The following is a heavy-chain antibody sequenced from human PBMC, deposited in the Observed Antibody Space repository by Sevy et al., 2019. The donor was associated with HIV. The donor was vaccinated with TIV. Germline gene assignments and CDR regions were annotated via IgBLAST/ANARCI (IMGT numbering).Heavy chain of an antibody. CDR1: GFTFSSYS. Sequence: GGSLRLSCAASGFTFSSYSMNWVRQAPGKGLEWVSYISSSSSTIYYADSVKGRFTISRDNAKNSLYLQMNSLSDEETAVYYCASDQVGEYSGYGSGEGSFGYWGQGTLVTVSS. CDR2: ISSSSSTI. V-gene: IGHV3-48*02. J-gene: IGHJ4*02. CDR3: ASDQVGEYSGYGSGEGSFGY. D-gene: IGHD5-12*01.